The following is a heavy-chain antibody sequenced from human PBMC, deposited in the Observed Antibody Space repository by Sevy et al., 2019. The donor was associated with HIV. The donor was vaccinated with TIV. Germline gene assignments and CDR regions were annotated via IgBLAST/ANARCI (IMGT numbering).Heavy chain of an antibody. CDR3: ARVSAYYYDSSGYYTTGNAFDI. D-gene: IGHD3-22*01. CDR1: GFTVGSNY. V-gene: IGHV3-53*01. CDR2: IYSGVTT. Sequence: GGSLRLSCAASGFTVGSNYMSWVRQAPGKGLEWVSIIYSGVTTSYADSVKGRFTISRDNSKNTLYLQMNSLRAEDTAVYYCARVSAYYYDSSGYYTTGNAFDIWGQGTMVTVSS. J-gene: IGHJ3*02.